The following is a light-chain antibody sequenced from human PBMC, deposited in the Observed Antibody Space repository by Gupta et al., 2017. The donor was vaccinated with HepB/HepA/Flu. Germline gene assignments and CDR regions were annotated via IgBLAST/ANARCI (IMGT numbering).Light chain of an antibody. CDR3: SSFSPGYTLVL. CDR2: DVA. Sequence: QSALTQPASVSGSPGRSITISCTGPIRDIGSFDSVSWYLQVPGQAPKLLIYDVANRPSGASDRFSGSKSGNTASLTITRLQAEEEADYYCSSFSPGYTLVLFGGGTKLTVL. V-gene: IGLV2-14*03. CDR1: IRDIGSFDS. J-gene: IGLJ2*01.